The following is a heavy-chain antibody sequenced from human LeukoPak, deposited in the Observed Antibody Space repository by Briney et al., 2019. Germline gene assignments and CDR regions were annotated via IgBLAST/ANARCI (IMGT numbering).Heavy chain of an antibody. J-gene: IGHJ3*01. Sequence: GGSLRLSCAASGFTFDDYGMSWVRQAPGKGLVWVSRINSDGINTSYADSVRGRFTISRDNAKNTLNLQMNSLRAEDTAVYYCVRYGRRANDQPFDVWGQGTMVTVSS. D-gene: IGHD1-1*01. CDR2: INSDGINT. CDR3: VRYGRRANDQPFDV. CDR1: GFTFDDYG. V-gene: IGHV3-74*01.